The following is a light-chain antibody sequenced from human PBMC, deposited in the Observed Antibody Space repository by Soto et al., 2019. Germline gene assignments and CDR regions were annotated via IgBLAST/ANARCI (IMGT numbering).Light chain of an antibody. J-gene: IGLJ2*01. CDR1: SSDVGGYNY. Sequence: QSALTQPRSVSGSPGQSVTISCTGTSSDVGGYNYVSWYQQHPGTAPKLMIYDVSKRPSGVPDRFSGSKSGQTAPLTIAGLRAGDEANYNCCSYAGSSTVVFGGGTKLTVL. CDR2: DVS. CDR3: CSYAGSSTVV. V-gene: IGLV2-11*01.